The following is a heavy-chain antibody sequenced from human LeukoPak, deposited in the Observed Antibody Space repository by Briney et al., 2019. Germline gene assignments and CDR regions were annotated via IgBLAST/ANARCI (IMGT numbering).Heavy chain of an antibody. CDR3: ARAVPDIAVAEYYFDY. CDR2: IIPILGIA. CDR1: GGTFSSYA. Sequence: GASVKVSCKASGGTFSSYAISWVRQAPGQGLEWMGRIIPILGIANYAQKFQGRVTITADKSTSTAYMELSSLRSEDTAVYYCARAVPDIAVAEYYFDYWGQGTLVTVSS. D-gene: IGHD6-19*01. J-gene: IGHJ4*02. V-gene: IGHV1-69*04.